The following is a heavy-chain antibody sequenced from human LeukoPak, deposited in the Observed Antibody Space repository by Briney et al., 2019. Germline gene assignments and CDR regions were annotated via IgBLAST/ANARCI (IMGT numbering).Heavy chain of an antibody. Sequence: ASVKVSCKASGYTFTSYGISWVRQAPGQGLEWMGWISAYNGNTNYAQKLQGRVTMTTDTSTSTAYMERRSLRSDDAAVCFCASEGGTAVVVTGGVDYWGQGTLVTVSS. CDR2: ISAYNGNT. CDR3: ASEGGTAVVVTGGVDY. J-gene: IGHJ4*02. D-gene: IGHD3-22*01. V-gene: IGHV1-18*04. CDR1: GYTFTSYG.